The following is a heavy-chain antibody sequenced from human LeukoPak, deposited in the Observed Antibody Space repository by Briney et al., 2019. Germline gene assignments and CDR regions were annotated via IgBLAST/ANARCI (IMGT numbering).Heavy chain of an antibody. J-gene: IGHJ4*02. CDR2: MNYSGST. CDR1: GGSISSYY. Sequence: SETLSLTCTVSGGSISSYYWSWLRQPPGKGLEWIGYMNYSGSTNYNPSHKSRVTISVDTSKNQFSLKLSSVTAADTAVYYCARDRSRYTYDYWGQGTLVTVSS. V-gene: IGHV4-59*01. CDR3: ARDRSRYTYDY. D-gene: IGHD5-18*01.